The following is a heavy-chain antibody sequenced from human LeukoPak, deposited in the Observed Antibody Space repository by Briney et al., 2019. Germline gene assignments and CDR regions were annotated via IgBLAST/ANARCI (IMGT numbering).Heavy chain of an antibody. Sequence: PGGSLXLXXXXXXFXXSIYAMSWVRQAPGKGLEWVSTISGSGGDKYYADSVKGRFTISRDNSKNTLYLQMNSLRAEDTAVYYCAKDCLTGSYGYFDYWGLGALVTVSS. CDR3: AKDCLTGSYGYFDY. CDR2: ISGSGGDK. J-gene: IGHJ4*02. V-gene: IGHV3-23*01. D-gene: IGHD3-10*01. CDR1: XFXXSIYA.